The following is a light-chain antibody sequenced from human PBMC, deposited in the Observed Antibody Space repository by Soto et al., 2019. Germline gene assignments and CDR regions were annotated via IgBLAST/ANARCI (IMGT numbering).Light chain of an antibody. CDR2: EVS. CDR3: SSFAGNSDLV. CDR1: SSDVGGYNY. V-gene: IGLV2-8*01. Sequence: QSALTQPPCASGSPGQSVTISCTGTSSDVGGYNYVSWYQQHPGKAPKLMISEVSKRPSGVPDRFSGSKSGNTASLTVSGRQAEDEADYYCSSFAGNSDLVFGGGTKLTVL. J-gene: IGLJ2*01.